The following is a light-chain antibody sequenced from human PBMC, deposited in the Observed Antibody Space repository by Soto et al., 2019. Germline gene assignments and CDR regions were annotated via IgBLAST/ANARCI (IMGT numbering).Light chain of an antibody. CDR3: QHYNSYSEA. Sequence: DIQLTQSPSTLSTSVRDRVTITCRASQTINRKLAWYQQKPGKAPKVLIHDASTLESGVPSRFSGSGSGTEFTLTISSLQPDDFATYYCQHYNSYSEAFGQGTKVDIK. J-gene: IGKJ1*01. CDR2: DAS. CDR1: QTINRK. V-gene: IGKV1-5*01.